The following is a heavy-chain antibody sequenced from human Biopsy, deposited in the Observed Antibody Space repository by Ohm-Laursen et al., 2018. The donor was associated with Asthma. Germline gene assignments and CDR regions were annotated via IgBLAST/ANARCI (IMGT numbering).Heavy chain of an antibody. CDR3: ARTFHFWSPYHAEHYQL. Sequence: GSLRLSCAASGFVFSQCGMHWVRQVPGKGLEWVANIKHDGTEKNHVDSLKGRFTISRDNAKNSLYLQMNSLRAEDTAVYYCARTFHFWSPYHAEHYQLWGQGTLVTVSS. CDR1: GFVFSQCG. J-gene: IGHJ1*01. CDR2: IKHDGTEK. D-gene: IGHD3-3*02. V-gene: IGHV3-7*01.